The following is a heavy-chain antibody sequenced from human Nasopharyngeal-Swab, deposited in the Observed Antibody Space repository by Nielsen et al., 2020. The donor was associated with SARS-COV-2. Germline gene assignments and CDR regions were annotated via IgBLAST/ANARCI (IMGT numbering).Heavy chain of an antibody. V-gene: IGHV3-21*01. CDR2: ISSSSSYI. Sequence: GGSLRLSCAASGFTFDDYAMNWVRQAPGKGLEWVSSISSSSSYIYYADSVKGRFTISRDNAKNSLYLQMNSLRAEDTAVYYCARSKHSGSYYYGMDVWGQGTTVTVSS. J-gene: IGHJ6*02. D-gene: IGHD1-26*01. CDR1: GFTFDDYA. CDR3: ARSKHSGSYYYGMDV.